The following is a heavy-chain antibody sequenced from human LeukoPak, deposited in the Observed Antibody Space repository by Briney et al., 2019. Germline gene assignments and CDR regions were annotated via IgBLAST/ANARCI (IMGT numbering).Heavy chain of an antibody. D-gene: IGHD2-2*01. CDR2: IGGTADSA. CDR3: ARGRFCSSTSCWFDY. CDR1: RFTFSNYA. Sequence: GGSLRLSCAASRFTFSNYAMSWVRQAPGKGLEWVSVIGGTADSAFYADSVKGRFTISRDNSKNTLYLQMNSLRAEDTAVYYCARGRFCSSTSCWFDYWGQGTLVTVSS. V-gene: IGHV3-23*01. J-gene: IGHJ4*02.